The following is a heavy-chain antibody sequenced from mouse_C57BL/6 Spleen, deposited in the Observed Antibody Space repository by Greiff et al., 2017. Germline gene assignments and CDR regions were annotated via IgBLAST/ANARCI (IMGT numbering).Heavy chain of an antibody. CDR3: ARDRSAYYSNYVGAMDY. CDR2: INYDGSST. CDR1: GFTFSDYY. D-gene: IGHD2-5*01. Sequence: VQLKESEGGLVQPGSSMKLSCTASGFTFSDYYMAWVRQVPEKGLEWVANINYDGSSTYYLDSLKSRFIISRDNAKNILYLQMSSLKSEDTATYYCARDRSAYYSNYVGAMDYWGQGTSVTVSS. J-gene: IGHJ4*01. V-gene: IGHV5-16*01.